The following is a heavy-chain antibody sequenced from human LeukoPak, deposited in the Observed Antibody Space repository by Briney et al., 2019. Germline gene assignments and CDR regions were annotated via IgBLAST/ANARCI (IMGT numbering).Heavy chain of an antibody. V-gene: IGHV4-59*12. CDR1: GDSIRSYY. CDR2: IHNNGDI. CDR3: ARTGGYSYGPDY. D-gene: IGHD5-18*01. Sequence: PSETLSLTCIVSGDSIRSYYWNWIRQAPGKALEWIGHIHNNGDIAYNFSLKSRVTISMDTSKNQFSLKLSSVTAADTAVYYCARTGGYSYGPDYWGQGTLVTVSS. J-gene: IGHJ4*02.